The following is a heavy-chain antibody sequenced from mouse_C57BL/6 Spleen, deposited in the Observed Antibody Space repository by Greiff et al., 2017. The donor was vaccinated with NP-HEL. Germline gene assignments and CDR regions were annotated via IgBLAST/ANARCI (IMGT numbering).Heavy chain of an antibody. D-gene: IGHD1-1*01. CDR2: ISDGGSYT. V-gene: IGHV5-4*01. Sequence: EVQLVESGGGLVKPGGSLKLSCAASGFTFSSYAMSWVRQTPEKRLEWVATISDGGSYTYYPDNVKGRFTISRDNAKNNLYLQMSHLKSEDTAMYYCAREHYGSSFGYFDYWGQGTTLTVSS. CDR3: AREHYGSSFGYFDY. CDR1: GFTFSSYA. J-gene: IGHJ2*01.